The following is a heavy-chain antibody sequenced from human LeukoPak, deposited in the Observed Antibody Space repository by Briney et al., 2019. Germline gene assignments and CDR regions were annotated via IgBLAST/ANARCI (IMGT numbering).Heavy chain of an antibody. V-gene: IGHV4-39*02. J-gene: IGHJ5*02. Sequence: PSETLSLTCTVSNGSMTSDSYYWAWVRQPPGKGLEWIGTIFYSGKTYYSASLKSRVTVSLDTSKKNFSLRLSSVTAADAAVYYCARLWIVATWFDAWGQGALVTVSS. D-gene: IGHD2-2*03. CDR3: ARLWIVATWFDA. CDR1: NGSMTSDSYY. CDR2: IFYSGKT.